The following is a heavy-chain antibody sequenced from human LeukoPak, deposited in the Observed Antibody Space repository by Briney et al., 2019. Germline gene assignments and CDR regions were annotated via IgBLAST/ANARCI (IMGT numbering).Heavy chain of an antibody. D-gene: IGHD1-14*01. CDR2: IYTSGST. V-gene: IGHV4-61*02. J-gene: IGHJ2*01. CDR1: GGSISSGSYY. Sequence: SQTLSLTCTVSGGSISSGSYYWSWIRQPAGKGLEWIGRIYTSGSTNYNPSLKSRVTISVDTSKNQFSLKLSSVTAADTAVYYCARVGNRLNSYWYFDLWGRGTLVTVSS. CDR3: ARVGNRLNSYWYFDL.